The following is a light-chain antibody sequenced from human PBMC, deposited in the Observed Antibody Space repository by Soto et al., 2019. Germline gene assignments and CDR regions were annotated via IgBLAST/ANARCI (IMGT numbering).Light chain of an antibody. Sequence: EIVLTQSPGTLSLSPGERATLSCRASQSVSSSYLAWYQQEPGQAPRLLIYGASSRATGIPDRFSGSGSGTDFTVNISRLEPEDFAVYYCQQYGSSHTGVGFGPGTKVDIK. J-gene: IGKJ3*01. CDR1: QSVSSSY. CDR2: GAS. CDR3: QQYGSSHTGVG. V-gene: IGKV3-20*01.